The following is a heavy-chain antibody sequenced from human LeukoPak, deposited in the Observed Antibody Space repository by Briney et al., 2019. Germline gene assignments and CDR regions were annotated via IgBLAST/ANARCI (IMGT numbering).Heavy chain of an antibody. CDR2: IFYSGGT. J-gene: IGHJ3*02. V-gene: IGHV4-59*04. CDR1: GGSISSYY. D-gene: IGHD3-10*01. Sequence: SETLSLTCTVSGGSISSYYWGWVRQTPGKGLEWIGNIFYSGGTYYSPSLTSRVTISLDTSRNQFSLRLNSVTAADTAVYYCAKSNGYGLVDIWGQGTMVTVSS. CDR3: AKSNGYGLVDI.